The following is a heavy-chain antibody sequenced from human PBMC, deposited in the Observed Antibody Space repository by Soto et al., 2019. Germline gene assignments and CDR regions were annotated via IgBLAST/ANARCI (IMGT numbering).Heavy chain of an antibody. Sequence: PSETLSLTCAVYGGSFSGYYWSWIRQPPGKGLEWIGEINHSGSTNYNPSLKSRATISVDTSKNQFSLKLSSVTAADTAVYYCARGEDSSGYSDAFDIWGQGTMVTVSS. CDR1: GGSFSGYY. CDR3: ARGEDSSGYSDAFDI. CDR2: INHSGST. D-gene: IGHD3-22*01. J-gene: IGHJ3*02. V-gene: IGHV4-34*01.